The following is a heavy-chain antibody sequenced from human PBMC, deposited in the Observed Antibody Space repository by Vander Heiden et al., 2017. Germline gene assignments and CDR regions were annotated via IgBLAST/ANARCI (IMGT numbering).Heavy chain of an antibody. CDR3: ARDWNARLPSRGYFDS. CDR1: GLTVTEHG. Sequence: QVHLLESGGALAQPGASLSRSCVASGLTVTEHGFHWVRQRPGRGLEWVSVISSSGTTSYFAASVRGRFSISRDTSNNTLYLQMNDLRPDDTALYFCARDWNARLPSRGYFDSWGQGTLVTVSS. V-gene: IGHV3-30-3*01. CDR2: ISSSGTTS. D-gene: IGHD1-1*01. J-gene: IGHJ4*02.